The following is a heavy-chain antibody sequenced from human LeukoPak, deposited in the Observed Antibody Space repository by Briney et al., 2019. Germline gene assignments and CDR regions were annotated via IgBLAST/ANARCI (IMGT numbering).Heavy chain of an antibody. CDR1: GSTLSNFNIYA. J-gene: IGHJ3*02. CDR3: ANDLVGTGAFDI. Sequence: PGGSLRLSCTASGSTLSNFNIYAMSWVRQAPGKGLDWVSIISSGGDSIYYADSVKGRFTTSRDNSKKTLYLQMNGLRAEDTALYYCANDLVGTGAFDIWGRGTMVTVSS. V-gene: IGHV3-23*01. D-gene: IGHD2-21*02. CDR2: ISSGGDSI.